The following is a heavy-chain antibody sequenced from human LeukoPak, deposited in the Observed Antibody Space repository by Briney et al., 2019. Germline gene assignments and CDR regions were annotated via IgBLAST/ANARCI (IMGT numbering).Heavy chain of an antibody. D-gene: IGHD3-3*01. CDR3: ARGHQYYDFWSGYKAWFDP. CDR1: GGSFSGYY. CDR2: INHSGST. J-gene: IGHJ5*02. V-gene: IGHV4-34*01. Sequence: SETLSLTCAVYGGSFSGYYWSWIRQSPGKGLEWIGEINHSGSTNYNPSLKSRVTISVDTSKNQFSLKLSSVTAADTAVYYCARGHQYYDFWSGYKAWFDPWGQGTLVTVSS.